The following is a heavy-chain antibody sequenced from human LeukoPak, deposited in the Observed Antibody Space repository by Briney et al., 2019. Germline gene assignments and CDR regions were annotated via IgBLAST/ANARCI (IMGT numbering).Heavy chain of an antibody. CDR1: GCTFSDYY. Sequence: PGGSLRLSCAASGCTFSDYYMSWIRQAPGKGLEWVSYISSSSSYINYADSVKGRFTISRDNAKNSLYLQMNSLRAEDTAVYYCARVAAGTTFYYMDVWGKGTTVTISS. D-gene: IGHD6-13*01. CDR2: ISSSSSYI. V-gene: IGHV3-11*06. J-gene: IGHJ6*03. CDR3: ARVAAGTTFYYMDV.